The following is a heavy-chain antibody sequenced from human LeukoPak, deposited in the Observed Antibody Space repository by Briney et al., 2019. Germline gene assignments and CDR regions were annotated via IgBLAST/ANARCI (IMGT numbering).Heavy chain of an antibody. D-gene: IGHD5/OR15-5a*01. Sequence: PGGSLRLSCAASGFTFSSYEMNWVRQAPGKGLEWVSSISSSSSYIYYADSVKGRFTISRDNAKNSLYLQTNSLRAEDTAVYYCARGHVTVSAHDDAFDIWGQGTMVTVSS. J-gene: IGHJ3*02. CDR1: GFTFSSYE. CDR3: ARGHVTVSAHDDAFDI. CDR2: ISSSSSYI. V-gene: IGHV3-21*01.